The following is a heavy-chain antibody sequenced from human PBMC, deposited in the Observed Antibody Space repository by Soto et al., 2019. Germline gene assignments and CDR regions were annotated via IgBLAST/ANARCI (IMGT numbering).Heavy chain of an antibody. CDR3: ARDRLLRGSSWLPKKIAVAGPNFDY. V-gene: IGHV3-64*01. J-gene: IGHJ4*02. D-gene: IGHD6-19*01. CDR2: ISSNGGST. CDR1: GFTFSSYA. Sequence: GGFLRLSCAASGFTFSSYAMHWVRQAPGKGLEYVSAISSNGGSTYYANSVKGRFTISRDNSKNTLYLQMGSLRAEDMAVYYCARDRLLRGSSWLPKKIAVAGPNFDYWGQGTLVTVSS.